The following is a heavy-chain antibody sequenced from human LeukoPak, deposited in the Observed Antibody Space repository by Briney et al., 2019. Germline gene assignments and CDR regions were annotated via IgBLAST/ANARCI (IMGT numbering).Heavy chain of an antibody. CDR2: INLHSGGT. CDR3: VREGNELLSKNFDY. J-gene: IGHJ4*02. D-gene: IGHD2-21*02. CDR1: GFTFSGHY. V-gene: IGHV1-2*02. Sequence: ASVKVSCKASGFTFSGHYIHWVRQAPGQGLEWMGYINLHSGGTGSPQKFQGRGTMTTDTSISAVYMELRSLTSDDTAMYYCVREGNELLSKNFDYWGQETLVTVSS.